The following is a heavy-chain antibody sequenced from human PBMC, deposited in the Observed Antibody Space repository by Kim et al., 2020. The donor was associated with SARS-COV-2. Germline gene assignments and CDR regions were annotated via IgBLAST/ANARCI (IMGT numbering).Heavy chain of an antibody. CDR3: ASEGAGYYYGMDV. D-gene: IGHD6-19*01. V-gene: IGHV4-34*01. CDR1: GGSFSGYY. Sequence: SETLSLTCAVYGGSFSGYYWSWIRQPPGKGLEWIGEINHSGSTNYNPSLKSRVTISVDTSKNQFSLKLSSVTAADTAVYYCASEGAGYYYGMDVWGQGTTVTVSS. J-gene: IGHJ6*02. CDR2: INHSGST.